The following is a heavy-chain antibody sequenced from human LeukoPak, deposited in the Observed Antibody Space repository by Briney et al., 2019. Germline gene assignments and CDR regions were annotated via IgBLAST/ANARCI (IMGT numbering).Heavy chain of an antibody. CDR3: ARDGEDIVVVPAAREGWFDP. D-gene: IGHD2-2*01. J-gene: IGHJ5*02. V-gene: IGHV1-18*04. Sequence: GASVKVSCKASGYTFTSYGISWVRQAPGQGLEWMGWISAYNGNTNYAQKLQGRVTMTTDTSTGTAYMELRSLRSDDTAVYYCARDGEDIVVVPAAREGWFDPWGQGTLVTVSS. CDR2: ISAYNGNT. CDR1: GYTFTSYG.